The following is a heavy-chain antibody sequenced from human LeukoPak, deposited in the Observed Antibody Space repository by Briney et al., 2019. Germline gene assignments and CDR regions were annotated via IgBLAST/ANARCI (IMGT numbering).Heavy chain of an antibody. D-gene: IGHD2-2*01. CDR2: IRYDGSNK. J-gene: IGHJ6*03. CDR1: GFTFSSYG. V-gene: IGHV3-30*02. CDR3: ARGRGDCSSTSCYAYYMDV. Sequence: PGGSLRLSCAASGFTFSSYGMHWVRQAPGKGLEWVAFIRYDGSNKYYADSVKGRFTISRDNSKNTLYLQMNSLRAEDTAVYYCARGRGDCSSTSCYAYYMDVWGKGTTVTVSS.